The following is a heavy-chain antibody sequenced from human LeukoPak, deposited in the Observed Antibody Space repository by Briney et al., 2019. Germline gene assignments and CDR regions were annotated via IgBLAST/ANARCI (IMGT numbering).Heavy chain of an antibody. D-gene: IGHD6-13*01. V-gene: IGHV1-18*01. CDR2: ISAYNGNT. CDR3: ARDSTAAGTRKTYYYYYMDV. J-gene: IGHJ6*03. CDR1: GYTFTSYG. Sequence: ASVKVSCKASGYTFTSYGISWVRQAPGLGLEWMGWISAYNGNTNYAQKLQGRVTMTTDTSTSTAYMELRSLRSDDTAVYYCARDSTAAGTRKTYYYYYMDVWGKGTTVTVSS.